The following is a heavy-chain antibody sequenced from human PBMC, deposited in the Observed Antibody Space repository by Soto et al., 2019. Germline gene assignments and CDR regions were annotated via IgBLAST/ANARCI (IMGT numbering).Heavy chain of an antibody. D-gene: IGHD5-12*01. CDR2: ISTYSGDT. V-gene: IGHV1-18*01. Sequence: QVHLVQSGVEVKTPGASVKVSCQASGYTFFSYDISWVRQAPGQGLEWLGWISTYSGDTKYAQKFQGRVTMTTDTSKTTAYLELRSLRSDDTAVYYCARHHGPTTSENWFDPWGQGTLVTGSS. J-gene: IGHJ5*02. CDR1: GYTFFSYD. CDR3: ARHHGPTTSENWFDP.